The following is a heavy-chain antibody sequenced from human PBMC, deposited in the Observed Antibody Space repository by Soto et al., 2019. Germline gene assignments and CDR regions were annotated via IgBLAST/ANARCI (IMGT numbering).Heavy chain of an antibody. CDR1: GFTFSSYW. D-gene: IGHD6-6*01. Sequence: GGSLRLSCAAPGFTFSSYWMSWVRQAPGKGLEWVANIKQDGSEKYYVDSVKGRFTISRDNAKNSLYLQMNSLRAEDTAVYYCARSSVGAFDIWGQGTMVTVSS. CDR3: ARSSVGAFDI. V-gene: IGHV3-7*01. J-gene: IGHJ3*02. CDR2: IKQDGSEK.